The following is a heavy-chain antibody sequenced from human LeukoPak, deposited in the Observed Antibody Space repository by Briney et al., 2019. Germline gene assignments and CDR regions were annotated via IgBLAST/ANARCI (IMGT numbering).Heavy chain of an antibody. J-gene: IGHJ4*02. CDR1: GFTFSNCA. Sequence: GGSLRLSCVASGFTFSNCAMSWVRQAPGKGLEWVSALSGSGGSTYYADSVKGRFTISRDNSKNTLYLQMNSLRAEDTAVYYCAKDLRLDCSGGSCYYFDFWGQGTLVTVSS. CDR2: LSGSGGST. D-gene: IGHD2-15*01. CDR3: AKDLRLDCSGGSCYYFDF. V-gene: IGHV3-23*01.